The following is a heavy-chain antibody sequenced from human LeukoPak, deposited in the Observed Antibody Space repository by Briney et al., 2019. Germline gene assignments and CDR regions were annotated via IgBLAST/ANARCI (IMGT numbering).Heavy chain of an antibody. Sequence: ASVKVSCKASGYTFTGYYMHWVRQAPGQGLEWMGWINPNSGGTNYAQKFQGRVTMTRDTSISTAYMELSRLRSDDTAVYYCARGVTGIYYYYYMDVWGKGTTVTVSS. J-gene: IGHJ6*03. V-gene: IGHV1-2*02. CDR1: GYTFTGYY. CDR2: INPNSGGT. D-gene: IGHD3-10*01. CDR3: ARGVTGIYYYYYMDV.